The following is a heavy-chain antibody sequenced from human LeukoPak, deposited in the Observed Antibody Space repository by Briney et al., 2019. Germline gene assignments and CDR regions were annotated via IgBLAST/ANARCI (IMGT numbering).Heavy chain of an antibody. CDR3: ARSVDTAMASYYFDY. CDR1: GGSISSYY. CDR2: IYYSGST. Sequence: SETLPLTCTVSGGSISSYYWSWIRQPPGKGLEWIGYIYYSGSTNYNPSLKSRVTISVDTSKNQFSLKLSSVTAADTAVYYCARSVDTAMASYYFDYWGQGTLVTVSS. J-gene: IGHJ4*02. D-gene: IGHD5-18*01. V-gene: IGHV4-59*08.